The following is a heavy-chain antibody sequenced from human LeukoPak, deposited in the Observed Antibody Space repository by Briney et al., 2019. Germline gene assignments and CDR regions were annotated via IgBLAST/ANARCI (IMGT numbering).Heavy chain of an antibody. CDR3: ARVGGIYYDSSGYSRNAFDI. CDR1: GYSISSGYY. V-gene: IGHV4-38-2*02. CDR2: IYHSGST. Sequence: SETLSLTCTVSGYSISSGYYWGWIRQPPGKGLEWIGSIYHSGSTYYNPSLKSRVTISVDTSKNQFSLKLSSVTAADTAVYYCARVGGIYYDSSGYSRNAFDIWGQGTMVTVSS. J-gene: IGHJ3*02. D-gene: IGHD3-22*01.